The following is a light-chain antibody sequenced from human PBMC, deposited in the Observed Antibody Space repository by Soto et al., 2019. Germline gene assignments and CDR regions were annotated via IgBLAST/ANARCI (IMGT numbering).Light chain of an antibody. CDR1: QSVSSSY. Sequence: EIVLTQSPGTLSLSPGERATLSCRASQSVSSSYLAWYQQKPGQAPRLLIYGASTRATGLPARFSGSGSGTEFTLTINSLQAEDCAVYYCQQYYNWPRTFGQGTRLE. V-gene: IGKV3-15*01. CDR2: GAS. CDR3: QQYYNWPRT. J-gene: IGKJ5*01.